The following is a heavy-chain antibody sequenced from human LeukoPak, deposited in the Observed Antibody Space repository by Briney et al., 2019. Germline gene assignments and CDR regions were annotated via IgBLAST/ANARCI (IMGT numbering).Heavy chain of an antibody. CDR3: GRDRPTGYYDY. D-gene: IGHD3-9*01. Sequence: SETLSLTCTVSSYSISGGYYWGWIRQSPGKGLEWIGSIDQSGTTYYHPSLKSRVTISVDTSKNQFSLQLTSVTAADTAVYFCGRDRPTGYYDYWGQGILVTVSS. CDR2: IDQSGTT. V-gene: IGHV4-38-2*02. J-gene: IGHJ4*02. CDR1: SYSISGGYY.